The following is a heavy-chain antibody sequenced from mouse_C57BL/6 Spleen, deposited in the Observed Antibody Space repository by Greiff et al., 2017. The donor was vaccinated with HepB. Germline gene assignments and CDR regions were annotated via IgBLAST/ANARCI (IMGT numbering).Heavy chain of an antibody. CDR1: GFTFSDYG. D-gene: IGHD1-1*01. CDR3: ARNYGSRGYFDY. Sequence: EVKVVESGGGLVKPGGSLKLSCAASGFTFSDYGMHWVRQAPEKGLEWVAYISSGSSTIYYADTVKGRFTISRDNAKNTLFLQMTRLRSEDTAMYYGARNYGSRGYFDYWGQGTTLTVSS. V-gene: IGHV5-17*01. J-gene: IGHJ2*01. CDR2: ISSGSSTI.